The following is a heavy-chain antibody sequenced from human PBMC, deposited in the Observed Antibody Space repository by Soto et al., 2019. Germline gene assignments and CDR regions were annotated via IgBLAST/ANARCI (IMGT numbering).Heavy chain of an antibody. Sequence: QVQLVQSGAEVKKPGSSVKVSCKASGGTFSSYPISWVRQAPGQGLEWMGRIIPILGIANYAQKFQGRVTITADKSTSTAYMELSSLRSEDTAVYYCARDKGTPYYFDYWGQGTLVTVSS. CDR3: ARDKGTPYYFDY. D-gene: IGHD3-10*01. V-gene: IGHV1-69*04. J-gene: IGHJ4*02. CDR1: GGTFSSYP. CDR2: IIPILGIA.